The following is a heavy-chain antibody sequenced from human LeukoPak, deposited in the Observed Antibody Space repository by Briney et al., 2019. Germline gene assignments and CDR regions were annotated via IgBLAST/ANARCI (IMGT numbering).Heavy chain of an antibody. D-gene: IGHD6-13*01. Sequence: GRSLRLSCAPSGFTFSSYGMHWVRQAPGKGLEWVAVISYDGSNKYYADSVKGRFTISRDNSKNTLYLQMNSLRAEDTAVYYCAKHGWSSSWYNLVDYYYGMDVWGQGTTVTVSS. CDR1: GFTFSSYG. CDR2: ISYDGSNK. J-gene: IGHJ6*02. CDR3: AKHGWSSSWYNLVDYYYGMDV. V-gene: IGHV3-30*18.